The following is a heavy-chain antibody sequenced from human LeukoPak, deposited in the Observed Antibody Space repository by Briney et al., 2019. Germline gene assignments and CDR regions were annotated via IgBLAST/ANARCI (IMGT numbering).Heavy chain of an antibody. D-gene: IGHD4-11*01. CDR3: ARDPLHPGAFDI. V-gene: IGHV4-30-4*01. CDR1: GGSISSGDYY. J-gene: IGHJ3*02. CDR2: IYYSGST. Sequence: SSQTLSLTCTVSGGSISSGDYYWSWIRQPPGKGLEWIGYIYYSGSTYYNPSLKSRVSISVDTSKNQFSLKLSSVTAADTAVYYCARDPLHPGAFDIWGQGTMVTVSS.